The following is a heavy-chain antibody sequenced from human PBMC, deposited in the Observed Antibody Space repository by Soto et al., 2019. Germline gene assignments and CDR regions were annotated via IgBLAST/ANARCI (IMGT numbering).Heavy chain of an antibody. CDR1: GFTFRDYA. D-gene: IGHD2-15*01. CDR2: ISGSGGST. J-gene: IGHJ6*02. V-gene: IGHV3-23*01. Sequence: GGSLRLSCTASGFTFRDYAMGWVRQAPGKGLEWVSFISGSGGSTYYADSVKGRFTISRGNSKNTLSLQMHTLRAEDTAIYYCAKGSAATHYYYYPLDVWGQGTTVTVSS. CDR3: AKGSAATHYYYYPLDV.